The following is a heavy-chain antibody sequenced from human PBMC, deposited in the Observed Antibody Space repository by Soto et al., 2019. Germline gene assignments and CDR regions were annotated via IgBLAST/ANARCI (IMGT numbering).Heavy chain of an antibody. Sequence: QIQLVQSGPEVKKPGASVKVSCKASGYTFDIYGISWVRQVPGQGPEWGGWISADNGDTKYAQRMQGRVTLTTDRATSTAYMELRSLRSDDTAVYYCARDRSYYYDSSGYPFDYWGQGSLVTVSS. CDR1: GYTFDIYG. CDR2: ISADNGDT. D-gene: IGHD3-22*01. CDR3: ARDRSYYYDSSGYPFDY. V-gene: IGHV1-18*01. J-gene: IGHJ4*02.